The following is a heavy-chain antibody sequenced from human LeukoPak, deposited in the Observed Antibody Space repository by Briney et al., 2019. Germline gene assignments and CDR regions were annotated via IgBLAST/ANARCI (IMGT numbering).Heavy chain of an antibody. Sequence: GRSLRPSCAASGFTFSSYATCCVRQAPGNGPEWLAVISYDGGITHYADSVKDRFTISRDNSKNTLFLQLNSLRGDDTAVYYCERDTTYYYDGGSSGPHYFDYWGQGTLVTVSS. D-gene: IGHD3-10*01. CDR1: GFTFSSYA. V-gene: IGHV3-30*01. CDR2: ISYDGGIT. CDR3: ERDTTYYYDGGSSGPHYFDY. J-gene: IGHJ4*02.